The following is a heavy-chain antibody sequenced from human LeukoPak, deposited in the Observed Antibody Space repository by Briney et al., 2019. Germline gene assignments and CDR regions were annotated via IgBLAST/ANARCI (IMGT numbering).Heavy chain of an antibody. CDR3: AKGDCSSTSCHFDY. Sequence: AGGSLRLSCAASGFTFDDYAMHWVRQAPGKCLEWVSLISWDGGSTYYADSVKGRFTISRDNSKNSLYPQMNSLRAEDTALYYCAKGDCSSTSCHFDYWGQGTLVTVSS. CDR1: GFTFDDYA. D-gene: IGHD2-2*01. J-gene: IGHJ4*02. CDR2: ISWDGGST. V-gene: IGHV3-43D*04.